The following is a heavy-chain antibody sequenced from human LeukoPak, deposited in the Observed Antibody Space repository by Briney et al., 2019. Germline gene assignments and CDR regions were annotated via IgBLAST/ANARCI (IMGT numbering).Heavy chain of an antibody. CDR2: TYYRSKWYN. CDR3: AREDLGAAYFDF. J-gene: IGHJ4*02. D-gene: IGHD3-16*01. Sequence: SQTLSLTCAISGDSVSTNNVAWNWIRQSPSRGLEWVGRTYYRSKWYNDYAVSVKSRITINPDTSKNQFSLQLNSVTPDDTAMYYCAREDLGAAYFDFWGQGTLVTVSS. V-gene: IGHV6-1*01. CDR1: GDSVSTNNVA.